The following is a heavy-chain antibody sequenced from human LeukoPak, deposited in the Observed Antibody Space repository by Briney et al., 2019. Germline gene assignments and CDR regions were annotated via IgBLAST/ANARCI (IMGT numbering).Heavy chain of an antibody. CDR1: GYTFTGYY. V-gene: IGHV1-2*02. CDR3: ARVIGKAAAGPFDY. D-gene: IGHD6-13*01. Sequence: PWASVKVSCKASGYTFTGYYMHWVRQAPGQGLEWMGWINPNSGGTNYAQKFQGRVTMTRDTSISTAYMELSRLRSDDTAVYYCARVIGKAAAGPFDYWGQGTLVTVSS. J-gene: IGHJ4*02. CDR2: INPNSGGT.